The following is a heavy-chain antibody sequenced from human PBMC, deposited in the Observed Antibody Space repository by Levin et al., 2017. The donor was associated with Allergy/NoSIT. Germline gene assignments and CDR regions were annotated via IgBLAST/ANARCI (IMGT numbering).Heavy chain of an antibody. CDR2: IYYTGTT. Sequence: ASETLSLTCSVSGDSITSGGDYWTWIRQHPGKGLEWIGYIYYTGTTDYNPSLKGRLVISVDTSKNQFSLNLTSVTAADTAIYYCAKARAVAGNFDSWGQGTLVTVSS. D-gene: IGHD6-19*01. CDR3: AKARAVAGNFDS. J-gene: IGHJ4*02. V-gene: IGHV4-31*03. CDR1: GDSITSGGDY.